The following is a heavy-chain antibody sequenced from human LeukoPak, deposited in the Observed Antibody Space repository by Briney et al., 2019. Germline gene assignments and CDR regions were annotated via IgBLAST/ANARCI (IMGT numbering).Heavy chain of an antibody. Sequence: GGSLRPSCAASGFTFSSYSMNWVRQAPGKGLEWVSSISSSSSYIYYADSLKGRFIISRDNAKNSVYLQMNSLRAEDTAVYYCAREHLGVAAADYWGQGTLVTVSS. CDR3: AREHLGVAAADY. CDR1: GFTFSSYS. D-gene: IGHD6-19*01. CDR2: ISSSSSYI. J-gene: IGHJ4*02. V-gene: IGHV3-21*01.